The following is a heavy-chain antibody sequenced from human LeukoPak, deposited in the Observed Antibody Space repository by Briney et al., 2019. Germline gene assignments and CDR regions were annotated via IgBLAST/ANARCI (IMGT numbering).Heavy chain of an antibody. CDR2: IGSITDGIT. D-gene: IGHD3-10*01. CDR3: AIPPLSGTGSSRPLAGVDA. Sequence: PGGSLRLSCAASGFSFSRYSMNRVRQAPGKGLEWVSYIGSITDGITRYADSVKGRFTISRDNAKNSLYLQMNSLRAEDTAVYYCAIPPLSGTGSSRPLAGVDAWGQGTTVTVSS. V-gene: IGHV3-48*04. J-gene: IGHJ6*02. CDR1: GFSFSRYS.